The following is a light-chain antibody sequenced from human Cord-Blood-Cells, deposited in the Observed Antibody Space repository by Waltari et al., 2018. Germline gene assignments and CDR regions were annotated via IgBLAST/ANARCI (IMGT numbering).Light chain of an antibody. J-gene: IGKJ2*01. V-gene: IGKV3-15*01. CDR3: QQYYSTPYT. CDR2: GAS. CDR1: QSVSSN. Sequence: EIVMTKSPATLSVSPGERATLSCRASQSVSSNLAWYQQKPGQAPRLLIYGASTRATGIPARFSGSGSGTEFTLTISSLQAEDVAVYYCQQYYSTPYTFGQGTKLEIK.